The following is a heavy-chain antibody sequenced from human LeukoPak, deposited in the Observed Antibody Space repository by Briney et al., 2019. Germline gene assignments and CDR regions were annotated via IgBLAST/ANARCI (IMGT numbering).Heavy chain of an antibody. D-gene: IGHD4-11*01. Sequence: GGSLRLSCAASGFTFDDYGMSWVRQAPGKGLEWVSSISSSSIYIYYSDSMKGRFTISRDNAKNSLFLQMNSLRAEDTAVYYCARGYSNYGYAFDIWGQGTMVTVSS. CDR1: GFTFDDYG. J-gene: IGHJ3*02. CDR2: ISSSSIYI. V-gene: IGHV3-21*01. CDR3: ARGYSNYGYAFDI.